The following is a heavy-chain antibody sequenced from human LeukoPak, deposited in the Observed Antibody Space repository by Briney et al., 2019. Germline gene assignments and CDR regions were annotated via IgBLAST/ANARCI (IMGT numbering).Heavy chain of an antibody. D-gene: IGHD3-9*01. J-gene: IGHJ4*02. CDR1: GYTFTTYG. CDR2: ISAYNGNT. CDR3: ARVADILTGFDY. V-gene: IGHV1-18*01. Sequence: AVKVSCKASGYTFTTYGISWVRQAPGQGLEWMGGISAYNGNTNYAQKLQGRVTMTTDTSTSTAYMELRSLRSDDTAVYYCARVADILTGFDYWGKGTLVTVSS.